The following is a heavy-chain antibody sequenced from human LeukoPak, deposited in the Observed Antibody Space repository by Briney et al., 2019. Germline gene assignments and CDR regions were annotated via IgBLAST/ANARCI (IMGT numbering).Heavy chain of an antibody. D-gene: IGHD3-10*01. CDR3: ARYVTYGSGKYYFDY. CDR2: ISHSGST. Sequence: SETLSLTCTVSGDSISSSDHSWSWIRQPPGKELEWIASISHSGSTYYNPSLTSRVTISVDTSKNQISLRLSSVTAADTAVYFCARYVTYGSGKYYFDYWGQGSLVTVSS. V-gene: IGHV4-39*01. J-gene: IGHJ4*02. CDR1: GDSISSSDHS.